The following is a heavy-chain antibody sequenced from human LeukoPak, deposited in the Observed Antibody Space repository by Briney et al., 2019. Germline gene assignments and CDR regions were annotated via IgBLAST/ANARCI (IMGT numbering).Heavy chain of an antibody. D-gene: IGHD3-10*01. CDR3: TTALRYNSGSYSDY. Sequence: AGGSLRLSCAASGFIFNNAWMSWVRQDPGKGLEWVGRVKSKADGGTTNYAAPVKDRFTISRDDSKNTLYLQMNSLKTEDTAVYYCTTALRYNSGSYSDYWGQGTLVTVSS. CDR2: VKSKADGGTT. J-gene: IGHJ4*02. CDR1: GFIFNNAW. V-gene: IGHV3-15*01.